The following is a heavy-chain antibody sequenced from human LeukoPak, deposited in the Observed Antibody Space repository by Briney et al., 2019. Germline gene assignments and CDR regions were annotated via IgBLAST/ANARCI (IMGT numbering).Heavy chain of an antibody. CDR1: GFTFSNYW. Sequence: AGGSLRLSCAASGFTFSNYWMSWVRQAPGKGLEWVANIKQDGSEKCYVDSVKGRFTISRDNAKNSLYLQMNSLRAEDTAVYFCARKRNPWSDYSAPNDYWGLGTLVTVSS. J-gene: IGHJ4*02. D-gene: IGHD3-3*01. V-gene: IGHV3-7*01. CDR3: ARKRNPWSDYSAPNDY. CDR2: IKQDGSEK.